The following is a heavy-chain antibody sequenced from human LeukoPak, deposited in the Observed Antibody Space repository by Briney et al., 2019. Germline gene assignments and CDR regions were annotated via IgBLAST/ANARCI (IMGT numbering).Heavy chain of an antibody. CDR2: IYTSGST. J-gene: IGHJ4*02. CDR1: GGSISSGSYY. D-gene: IGHD6-19*01. Sequence: SQTLSLTCTVSGGSISSGSYYWSWIRQPAWKGLEWIGRIYTSGSTNYNPSLKSRVTISVDTSKNQFSLKLSSVTAADTAVYYCAREPGYSRGWLDYWGQGTLFTVSS. V-gene: IGHV4-61*02. CDR3: AREPGYSRGWLDY.